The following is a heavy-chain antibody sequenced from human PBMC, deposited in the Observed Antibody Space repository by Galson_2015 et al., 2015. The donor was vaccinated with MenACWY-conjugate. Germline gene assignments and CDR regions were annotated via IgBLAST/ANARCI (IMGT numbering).Heavy chain of an antibody. V-gene: IGHV3-72*01. CDR1: GFSFNDHY. D-gene: IGHD1-14*01. CDR3: ARTRRGEPHDY. J-gene: IGHJ4*02. CDR2: TRNKAYGSTI. Sequence: SLRLSCAASGFSFNDHYMDWVRQAPGKGLEWVGRTRNKAYGSTIDYAASVKGRFTISRDDSTNSLHLQMNSLKIEDTAVYYCARTRRGEPHDYWGQGTLVTVSS.